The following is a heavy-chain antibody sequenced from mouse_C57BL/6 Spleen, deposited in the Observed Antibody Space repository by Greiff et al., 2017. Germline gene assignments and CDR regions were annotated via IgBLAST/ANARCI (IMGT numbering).Heavy chain of an antibody. CDR1: GYSFTSYY. CDR2: IYPGSGNT. Sequence: QVHVKQSGPELVKPGASVKISCKASGYSFTSYYIHWVKQRPGQGLEWIGWIYPGSGNTKYNEKFKGKATLTADTSSSTAYMQLSSLTSEDSAVYYCARNYGYDDYAMDYWGQGTSVTVSS. CDR3: ARNYGYDDYAMDY. D-gene: IGHD2-2*01. J-gene: IGHJ4*01. V-gene: IGHV1-66*01.